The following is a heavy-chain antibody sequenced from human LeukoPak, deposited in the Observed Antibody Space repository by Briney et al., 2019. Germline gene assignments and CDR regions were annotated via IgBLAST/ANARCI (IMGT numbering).Heavy chain of an antibody. V-gene: IGHV4-31*03. D-gene: IGHD3-10*01. J-gene: IGHJ4*02. Sequence: SQTLSLTCTVSGGSISSGAHYWNWIRQHPGKGLEWIGYINYSGNTYYNPSLKSRVTISADTSKNQFSLKLSSVTAADTAVYYCARGGSGEGYWGQGTLVTASS. CDR2: INYSGNT. CDR1: GGSISSGAHY. CDR3: ARGGSGEGY.